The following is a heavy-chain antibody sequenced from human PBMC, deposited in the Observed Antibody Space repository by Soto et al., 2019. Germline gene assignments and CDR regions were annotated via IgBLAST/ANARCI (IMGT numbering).Heavy chain of an antibody. CDR1: GDSVSSNSAA. CDR3: AREPICGVVIPEYNWFDP. CDR2: TYYRSKWYN. J-gene: IGHJ5*02. V-gene: IGHV6-1*01. D-gene: IGHD3-3*01. Sequence: SQTLSLTCAISGDSVSSNSAAWNWIRQSPSRGLEWLGRTYYRSKWYNDYAVSVKSRITINPDTSKNQFSLQLNSVTPEDTAVYYCAREPICGVVIPEYNWFDPWGQGTLVTVSS.